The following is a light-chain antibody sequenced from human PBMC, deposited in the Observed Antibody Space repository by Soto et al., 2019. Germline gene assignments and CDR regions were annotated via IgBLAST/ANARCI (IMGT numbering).Light chain of an antibody. CDR3: QQRRYWQVT. Sequence: IVLTQSPVTLSLSPGERATLSCRASQSVSRYLAWCKPRPGQAPRLLIYDASNRATGIPARVSVSLSGKDFTLTLSSLEPEEWAMDDGQQRRYWQVTFGQGTRLEIK. CDR1: QSVSRY. V-gene: IGKV3-11*01. CDR2: DAS. J-gene: IGKJ5*01.